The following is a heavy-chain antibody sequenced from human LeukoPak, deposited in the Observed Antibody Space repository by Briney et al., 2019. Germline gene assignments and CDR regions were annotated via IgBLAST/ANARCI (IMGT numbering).Heavy chain of an antibody. D-gene: IGHD6-13*01. V-gene: IGHV3-30*18. CDR3: AKDHAGTFDY. J-gene: IGHJ4*02. Sequence: PGGSLRLSCAASGFTFSSYGMHWVRQAPGKGLEWVAVISYDGSNKYYADSVKGRFTISRDNSKNTLYLQMNSLRAEDTAVYYCAKDHAGTFDYWGQGTLVTVSS. CDR2: ISYDGSNK. CDR1: GFTFSSYG.